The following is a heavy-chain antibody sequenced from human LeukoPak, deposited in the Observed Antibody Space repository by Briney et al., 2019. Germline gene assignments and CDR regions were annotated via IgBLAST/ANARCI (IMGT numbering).Heavy chain of an antibody. D-gene: IGHD3-10*01. V-gene: IGHV4-38-2*02. CDR3: ARRRSKGFYYYGSGSYRNWFDP. CDR2: FYHGGRT. Sequence: SETLSLTCTVSGYSISSGYSWGWIRQPPGKGLEWIGSFYHGGRTYYNPSLKSRVTISVDTSKNQFSLKLSSVTAADTAVYYCARRRSKGFYYYGSGSYRNWFDPWGQGTLVTVSS. J-gene: IGHJ5*02. CDR1: GYSISSGYS.